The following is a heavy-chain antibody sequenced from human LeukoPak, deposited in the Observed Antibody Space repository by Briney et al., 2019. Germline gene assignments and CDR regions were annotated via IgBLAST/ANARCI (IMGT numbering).Heavy chain of an antibody. J-gene: IGHJ4*02. CDR3: AREGPYYFDY. V-gene: IGHV1-18*01. CDR2: ISAYNGNT. Sequence: ASVKVSCKASGYTFTSYAMNWVRQAPGQGLEWMGWISAYNGNTNYAQKLQGRVTMTTDTSTSTAYMELRSPRSDDTAVYYCAREGPYYFDYWGQGTLVTVSS. CDR1: GYTFTSYA.